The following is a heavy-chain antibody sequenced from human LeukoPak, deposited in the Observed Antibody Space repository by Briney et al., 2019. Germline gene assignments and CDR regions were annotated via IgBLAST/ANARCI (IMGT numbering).Heavy chain of an antibody. Sequence: GGSLRLSCAASGFTFSSYWMSWVRQAPGKGLEWVANIKSDGSEKNYVDSVKGRFTISRDNAKNSLYLQMNSLRDEDTAVFYCAGFRWGYGLDVWGQGTTVTVSS. CDR1: GFTFSSYW. CDR2: IKSDGSEK. V-gene: IGHV3-7*01. D-gene: IGHD3-16*01. J-gene: IGHJ6*02. CDR3: AGFRWGYGLDV.